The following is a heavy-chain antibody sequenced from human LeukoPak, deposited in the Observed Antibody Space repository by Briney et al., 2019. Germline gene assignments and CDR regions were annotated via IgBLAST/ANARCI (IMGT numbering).Heavy chain of an antibody. Sequence: PSETLSLTCTVSGGSINSYYWSWIRQPPGKGLECIGYIHYTGITNHNPSLKSRVTISVDTSKNQFTLKVRSVTAADTGVYFCARKGLRPLEWLSEYFFDYWGQGTLVSVAS. V-gene: IGHV4-59*12. CDR2: IHYTGIT. CDR1: GGSINSYY. D-gene: IGHD3-3*01. J-gene: IGHJ4*02. CDR3: ARKGLRPLEWLSEYFFDY.